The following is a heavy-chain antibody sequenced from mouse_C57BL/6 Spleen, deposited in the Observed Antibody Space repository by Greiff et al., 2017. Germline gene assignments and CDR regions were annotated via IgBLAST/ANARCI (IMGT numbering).Heavy chain of an antibody. J-gene: IGHJ2*01. CDR1: GFTFSSYA. V-gene: IGHV5-4*01. CDR2: ISDGGSYT. D-gene: IGHD4-1*01. CDR3: ARDGTGPYYFDY. Sequence: EVQVVESGGGLVKPGGSLKLSCAASGFTFSSYAMSWVRQTPEKRLEWVATISDGGSYTYYPDNVKGGFTISRDNAKNNLYLQMSHLKSEDTAMYYGARDGTGPYYFDYWGQGTTLTVSS.